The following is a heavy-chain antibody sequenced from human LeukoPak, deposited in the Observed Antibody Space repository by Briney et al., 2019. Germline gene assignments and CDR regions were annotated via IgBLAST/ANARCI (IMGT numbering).Heavy chain of an antibody. J-gene: IGHJ3*02. D-gene: IGHD1-1*01. CDR3: ARRRLERRDAFDI. Sequence: GGSLRLSCAASGFTFSDYTMNWVRQAPGKGLEWVSSISSSSTYIYYADSVKGRFTISRDNAKNSLYLQMNRLRAEDTAVYHCARRRLERRDAFDIWGQGTVVTVSS. CDR2: ISSSSTYI. V-gene: IGHV3-21*01. CDR1: GFTFSDYT.